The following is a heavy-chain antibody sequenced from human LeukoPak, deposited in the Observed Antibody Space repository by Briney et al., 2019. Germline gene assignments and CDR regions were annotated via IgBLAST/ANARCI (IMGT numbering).Heavy chain of an antibody. V-gene: IGHV3-23*01. CDR2: ISGSGGST. CDR3: VRAIGVVVEY. CDR1: GFTFSNYD. J-gene: IGHJ4*02. D-gene: IGHD3-3*01. Sequence: GGSLRLSYAASGFTFSNYDMSWVRQAPGKGLEWVSGISGSGGSTYHADSVKGRFTISRDNSKNTVYLQMIGLSAEDTAVYYCVRAIGVVVEYWGQGTLVTVSS.